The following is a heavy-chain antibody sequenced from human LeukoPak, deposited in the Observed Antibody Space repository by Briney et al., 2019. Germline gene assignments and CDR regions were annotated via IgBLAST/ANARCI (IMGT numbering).Heavy chain of an antibody. V-gene: IGHV1-2*02. CDR2: INPNSGGT. CDR1: GYTFTGYY. Sequence: ASVKVSCKASGYTFTGYYVHWVRQAPGQGLEWMGWINPNSGGTNYAQKFQGRVTMTRDTSISTAYMELSRLRSDDTAVYYCARDPYCSGGRCREFDYWGQGTLVTVSS. J-gene: IGHJ4*02. CDR3: ARDPYCSGGRCREFDY. D-gene: IGHD2-15*01.